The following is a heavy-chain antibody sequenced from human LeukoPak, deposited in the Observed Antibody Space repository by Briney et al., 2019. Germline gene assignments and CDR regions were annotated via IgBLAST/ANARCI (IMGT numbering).Heavy chain of an antibody. CDR3: ASPDPYCSGGSCYLGY. Sequence: SVKVSCKASGGTFSSYAISWVRQAPGQGLEWMGGIIPIFGTANYAQKFQGRVTITTDESTSTAYMEPSSLRSEDTAVYYCASPDPYCSGGSCYLGYWGQGTLVTVSS. D-gene: IGHD2-15*01. CDR1: GGTFSSYA. CDR2: IIPIFGTA. J-gene: IGHJ4*02. V-gene: IGHV1-69*05.